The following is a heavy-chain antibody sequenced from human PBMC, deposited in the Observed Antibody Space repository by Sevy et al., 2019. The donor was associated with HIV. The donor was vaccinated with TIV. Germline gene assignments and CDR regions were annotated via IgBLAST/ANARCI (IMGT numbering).Heavy chain of an antibody. CDR1: GFTFSTST. D-gene: IGHD2-15*01. V-gene: IGHV3-21*01. Sequence: RGCLRLSCAASGFTFSTSTMNWVRQAPGKGLEWVSLMTSSGSYILYADSVKGRFTISRDNAKNSVFLQMNSLRVEDTAVYYCVRDGWNYWGQGTLVSVSS. J-gene: IGHJ4*02. CDR2: MTSSGSYI. CDR3: VRDGWNY.